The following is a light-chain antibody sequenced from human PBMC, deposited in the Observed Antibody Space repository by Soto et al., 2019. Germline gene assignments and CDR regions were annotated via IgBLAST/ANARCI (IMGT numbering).Light chain of an antibody. V-gene: IGLV2-8*01. CDR2: EVS. CDR1: SSDVGGYNY. CDR3: NSYAGSNNSV. Sequence: QSALTQPPSASGSPGQSVTISCTGTSSDVGGYNYVSWYQQHPGKAPKLMIYEVSKRPSGVPDRFSGSKSGNTASLTVSGLQAEDEADYYCNSYAGSNNSVFGGGTKVTVL. J-gene: IGLJ2*01.